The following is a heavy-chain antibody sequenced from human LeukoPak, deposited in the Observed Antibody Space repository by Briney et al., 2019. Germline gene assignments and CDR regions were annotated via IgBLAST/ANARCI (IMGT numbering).Heavy chain of an antibody. V-gene: IGHV1-18*01. D-gene: IGHD5-24*01. CDR3: ARIYGRDGYNYFDH. Sequence: ASVKVSCKASGYTFTSYGISWVRQAPGQGLEWMGWISAYNGNTNYAQKLQGRVTMTTDTSTSTAYMELRSLRSEDTAVYYCARIYGRDGYNYFDHWGQGTLVTVSS. CDR2: ISAYNGNT. CDR1: GYTFTSYG. J-gene: IGHJ4*02.